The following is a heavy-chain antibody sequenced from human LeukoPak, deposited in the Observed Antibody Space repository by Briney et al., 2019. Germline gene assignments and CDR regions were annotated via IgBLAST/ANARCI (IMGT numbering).Heavy chain of an antibody. Sequence: GGSLRLSCAASGFTFDDYAMHWVRQAPGKGLEWVSLISWDGGGTYYTDTVKGRFTISRDNSKNSLYLQMNSLRAEDTALYYCAKDMAAYYYASGNIDYWGQGTLVTVSS. CDR1: GFTFDDYA. CDR3: AKDMAAYYYASGNIDY. D-gene: IGHD3-10*01. CDR2: ISWDGGGT. J-gene: IGHJ4*02. V-gene: IGHV3-43D*03.